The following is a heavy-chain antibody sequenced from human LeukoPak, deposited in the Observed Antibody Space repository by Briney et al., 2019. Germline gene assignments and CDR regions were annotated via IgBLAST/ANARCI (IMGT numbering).Heavy chain of an antibody. CDR2: INTDGSST. CDR3: AREHYGSGSPTPEHPFDY. Sequence: PGGSLRLSCTASGFTFSRYWMHWVRQAPGKWLVWVSRINTDGSSTSYADSVKGRFTISRDNAKNSLYLQMNSLRAEDTAVYYCAREHYGSGSPTPEHPFDYWGQGTLVTVSS. J-gene: IGHJ4*02. V-gene: IGHV3-74*01. CDR1: GFTFSRYW. D-gene: IGHD3-10*01.